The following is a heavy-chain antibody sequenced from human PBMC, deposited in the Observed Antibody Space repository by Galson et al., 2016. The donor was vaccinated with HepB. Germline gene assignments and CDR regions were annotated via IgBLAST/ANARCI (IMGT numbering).Heavy chain of an antibody. CDR1: GGSINSNNW. CDR2: VYHSGST. Sequence: TLSLTCGVSGGSINSNNWWIWVRQPPGKGLEWIGEVYHSGSTTYNPSLQSRVTISVDNSKDQFSLTLTSVTAADTAVYYCARGGYDSRTEDYWGQGIMVTVSS. D-gene: IGHD3-22*01. V-gene: IGHV4-4*02. J-gene: IGHJ4*02. CDR3: ARGGYDSRTEDY.